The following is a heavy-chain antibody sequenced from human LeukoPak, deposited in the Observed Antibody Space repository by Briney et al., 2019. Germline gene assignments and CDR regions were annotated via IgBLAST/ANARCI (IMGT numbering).Heavy chain of an antibody. J-gene: IGHJ4*02. CDR1: GYSFTGYN. CDR3: ARRFANSSAYSDFDY. D-gene: IGHD3-22*01. CDR2: ISPNSGGT. V-gene: IGHV1-2*02. Sequence: ASVKVSCKASGYSFTGYNMHWVRQAPAQGLEWMGWISPNSGGTNYAQMFQGRVTMTRDTSIRTAYMELSRLRSDDTAVYFCARRFANSSAYSDFDYWGQGTLVTVSS.